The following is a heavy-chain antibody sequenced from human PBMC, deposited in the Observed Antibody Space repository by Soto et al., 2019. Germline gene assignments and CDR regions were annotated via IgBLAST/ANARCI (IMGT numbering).Heavy chain of an antibody. CDR2: IYYSGST. J-gene: IGHJ6*02. D-gene: IGHD6-13*01. V-gene: IGHV4-39*01. CDR1: GGSISSSSYY. Sequence: PSETLSLTCTVSGGSISSSSYYWGWIRQPPGKGLEWIGSIYYSGSTYYNPSLKSRVTISVDTSKNQFSLKLSSVTAADTAVYYCARPHQLVRRDDPYYYYGMDVWGRGTTVTVSS. CDR3: ARPHQLVRRDDPYYYYGMDV.